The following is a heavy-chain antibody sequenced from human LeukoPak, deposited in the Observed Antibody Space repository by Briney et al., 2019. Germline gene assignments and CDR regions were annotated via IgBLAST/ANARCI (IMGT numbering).Heavy chain of an antibody. Sequence: GSLRLSCAASGFTFSSYAMSWVRQAPGKGLEWVSAISGSGGSTYYADSVKGRFTISRDNAKNSLYLQMNSLRTEDTALYYCAKVAYYGSGNDAFDIWGQGTMVTVSS. J-gene: IGHJ3*02. D-gene: IGHD3-10*01. CDR3: AKVAYYGSGNDAFDI. CDR1: GFTFSSYA. V-gene: IGHV3-23*01. CDR2: ISGSGGST.